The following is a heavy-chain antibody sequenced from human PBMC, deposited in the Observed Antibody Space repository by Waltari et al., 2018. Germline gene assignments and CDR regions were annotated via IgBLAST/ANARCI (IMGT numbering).Heavy chain of an antibody. D-gene: IGHD6-19*01. Sequence: QVQLVPSGAEVQKPGASVKVSCKASGYLFPVFCMHWVRQAPGQGLEWMGWINPNRGGTNYAQKFQGRVTMTRDTSISTAYMELSRLRSDDTAVYYCAREMSLAVASDAFDIWGQGTMVTVSS. J-gene: IGHJ3*02. CDR3: AREMSLAVASDAFDI. V-gene: IGHV1-2*02. CDR2: INPNRGGT. CDR1: GYLFPVFC.